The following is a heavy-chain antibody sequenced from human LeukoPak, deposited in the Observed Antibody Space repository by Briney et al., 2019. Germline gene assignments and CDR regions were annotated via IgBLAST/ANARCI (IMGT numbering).Heavy chain of an antibody. Sequence: GGSLRLSCAASGFTFSSYAMHWVRQAPGKGLEWVAVISYDGSNKYYADSVKGRFTISRDNSKNTLYLQMNSLRAEDTAVYYCARIHSSGNTFDIWGQGTTVTVSS. CDR3: ARIHSSGNTFDI. CDR1: GFTFSSYA. D-gene: IGHD6-25*01. J-gene: IGHJ3*02. V-gene: IGHV3-30-3*01. CDR2: ISYDGSNK.